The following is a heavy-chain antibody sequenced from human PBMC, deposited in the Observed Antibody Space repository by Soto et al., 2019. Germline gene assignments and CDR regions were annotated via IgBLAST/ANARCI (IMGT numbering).Heavy chain of an antibody. CDR1: GGTFSSYA. CDR2: IIPIFGTA. CDR3: ARGINIVVVPAAPMDV. Sequence: SVKVSCKASGGTFSSYAISWVRQAPGQGLEWMGGIIPIFGTANYAQKFQGRVTITADESTSTAYMELSSLRSEDTAVYYCARGINIVVVPAAPMDVWGQGTTVTVSS. V-gene: IGHV1-69*13. J-gene: IGHJ6*02. D-gene: IGHD2-2*01.